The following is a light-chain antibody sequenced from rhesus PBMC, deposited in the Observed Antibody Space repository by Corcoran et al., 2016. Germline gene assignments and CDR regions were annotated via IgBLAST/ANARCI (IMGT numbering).Light chain of an antibody. J-gene: IGKJ2*01. CDR1: QSLVYSDGKNY. V-gene: IGKV2-82*01. Sequence: DIVMTQTPLSLPVTLGEPASISCRSSQSLVYSDGKNYLDWYMQKPGLPPQLLMYLVSKRASGVPDKLRGSGSGTDFTLKISRVEAEDVGVYYCMQALRSPSYSFGQGTKVEIK. CDR2: LVS. CDR3: MQALRSPSYS.